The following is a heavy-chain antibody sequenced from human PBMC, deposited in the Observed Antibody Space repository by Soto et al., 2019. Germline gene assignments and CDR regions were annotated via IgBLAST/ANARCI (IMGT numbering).Heavy chain of an antibody. CDR3: ARAYYYGSGPPIFDY. Sequence: PSETLSLTCTVSGGSISSGDYYWSWIRQPPGKGLEWIGYIYYSGSTYYNPSLKSRVTISVDTSKNQFSLKLSSVTAADTAVYYCARAYYYGSGPPIFDYWGQGTLVTVSS. D-gene: IGHD3-10*01. V-gene: IGHV4-30-4*01. CDR2: IYYSGST. J-gene: IGHJ4*02. CDR1: GGSISSGDYY.